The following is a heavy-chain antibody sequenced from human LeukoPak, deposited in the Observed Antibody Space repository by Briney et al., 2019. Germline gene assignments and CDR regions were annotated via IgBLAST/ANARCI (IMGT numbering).Heavy chain of an antibody. V-gene: IGHV3-74*01. CDR2: INSDGSSR. CDR1: GFTFSSYW. J-gene: IGHJ4*02. CDR3: ARAVFDDYGDPYFDY. D-gene: IGHD4-17*01. Sequence: GGSLRLSCAASGFTFSSYWMHWVRQAPGKGLVWVSRINSDGSSRSYADSVKGRFTISRDNAKNALYLQMNSLRAEDTAVYYCARAVFDDYGDPYFDYWGQGTLVTVSS.